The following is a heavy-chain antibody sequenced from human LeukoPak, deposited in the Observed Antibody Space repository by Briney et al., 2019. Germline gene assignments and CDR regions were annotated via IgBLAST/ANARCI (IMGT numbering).Heavy chain of an antibody. V-gene: IGHV3-21*01. Sequence: MPSETLSLTCAVYGGSFSGYYWSWVRQAPGKGLEWVSSISSSSSYIYYADSVKGRFTISRDNAKNSLYLQMNSLRAEDTAVYYCARGGQYCYYDSSGYCGFDYWGQGTLVTVSS. CDR3: ARGGQYCYYDSSGYCGFDY. D-gene: IGHD3-22*01. CDR2: ISSSSSYI. J-gene: IGHJ4*02. CDR1: GGSFSGYY.